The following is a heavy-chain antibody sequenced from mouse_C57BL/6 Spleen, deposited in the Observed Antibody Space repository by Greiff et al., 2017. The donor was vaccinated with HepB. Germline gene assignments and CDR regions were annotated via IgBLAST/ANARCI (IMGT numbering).Heavy chain of an antibody. Sequence: EVQLQQSGPELVKPGASVKISCKASGYTFTDYYMNWVKQSHGKSLEWIGDINPNNGGTSYNQKFKGKATLTVDKSSSTAYMELRSLTSEDSAVYYCARGAITTVVAMRGYFDVWGTGTTVTVSS. D-gene: IGHD1-1*01. CDR3: ARGAITTVVAMRGYFDV. CDR1: GYTFTDYY. J-gene: IGHJ1*03. V-gene: IGHV1-26*01. CDR2: INPNNGGT.